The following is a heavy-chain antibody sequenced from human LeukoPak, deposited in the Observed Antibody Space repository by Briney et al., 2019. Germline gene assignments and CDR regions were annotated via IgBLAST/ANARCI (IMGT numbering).Heavy chain of an antibody. Sequence: SETLSLTCTVSGGSISSSSYYWGWIRQPPGKGLEWIGSIYYSGSTYYNPSLKSRVTISVDTSKNQFSLKLSSVTAADTAVYYCARLEWELLHAFDIWGQGTMVTVSS. CDR1: GGSISSSSYY. V-gene: IGHV4-39*01. J-gene: IGHJ3*02. CDR3: ARLEWELLHAFDI. CDR2: IYYSGST. D-gene: IGHD1-26*01.